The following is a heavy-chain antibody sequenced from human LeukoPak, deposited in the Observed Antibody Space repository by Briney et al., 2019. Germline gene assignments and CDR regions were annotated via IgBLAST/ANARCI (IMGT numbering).Heavy chain of an antibody. CDR1: GFAFSSYS. Sequence: GGSLRLSCAASGFAFSSYSMSWVRQAPGKGLEWVSSINVSPAYISYADSVKGRFTISRDNAKNSLYLQMNSLRAEDTAVYFCTRDLNWGAGALDIWGQGTMVTVSS. V-gene: IGHV3-21*01. CDR3: TRDLNWGAGALDI. CDR2: INVSPAYI. J-gene: IGHJ3*02. D-gene: IGHD7-27*01.